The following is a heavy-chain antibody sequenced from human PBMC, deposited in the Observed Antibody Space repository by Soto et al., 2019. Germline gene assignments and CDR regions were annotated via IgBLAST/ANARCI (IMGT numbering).Heavy chain of an antibody. J-gene: IGHJ4*02. CDR3: ARLKVGGAMAPNFDY. Sequence: SETLSLTCTVSGGSISSYYWSWIRQPPGKGLEWIGYIYYSGSTNYNPSLKSRVTISVDTSKNQFSLKLSSVTAADTAVYYCARLKVGGAMAPNFDYWGQGTLVTVSS. CDR2: IYYSGST. V-gene: IGHV4-59*08. D-gene: IGHD5-18*01. CDR1: GGSISSYY.